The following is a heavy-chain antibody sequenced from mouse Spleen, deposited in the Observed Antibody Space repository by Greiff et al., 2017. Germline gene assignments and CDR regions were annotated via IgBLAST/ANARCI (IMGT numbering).Heavy chain of an antibody. CDR3: ARGGYGSRDWYFDV. Sequence: VQLQQPGAELVMPGASVKLSCKASGYTFTSYWMHWVKQRPGQGLEWIGEIDPSDSYTNYNQKFKGKATLTVDKSSSTAYMQLSSLTSEDSAVYYCARGGYGSRDWYFDVWGAGTTVTVSS. V-gene: IGHV1-69*01. D-gene: IGHD1-1*01. CDR1: GYTFTSYW. J-gene: IGHJ1*01. CDR2: IDPSDSYT.